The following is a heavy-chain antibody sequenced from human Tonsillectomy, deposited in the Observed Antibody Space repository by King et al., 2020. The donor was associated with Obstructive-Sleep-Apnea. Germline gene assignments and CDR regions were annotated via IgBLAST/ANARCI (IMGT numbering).Heavy chain of an antibody. V-gene: IGHV3-30*18. CDR1: GFTFSSYG. CDR3: AKSLVATTPYYYYGMDV. Sequence: VQLVESGGGVVQPGRSLRLSCAASGFTFSSYGMHWVRQAPGKGLEWVAVISYDGSNKYYADSVKGRFTISRDNSKNTLYLQMNSLRAEDTAVYYCAKSLVATTPYYYYGMDVWGQGTTVTVSS. CDR2: ISYDGSNK. D-gene: IGHD5-12*01. J-gene: IGHJ6*02.